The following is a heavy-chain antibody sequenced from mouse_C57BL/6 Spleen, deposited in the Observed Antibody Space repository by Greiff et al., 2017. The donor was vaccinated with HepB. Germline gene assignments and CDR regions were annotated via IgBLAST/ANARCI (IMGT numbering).Heavy chain of an antibody. J-gene: IGHJ3*01. V-gene: IGHV1-82*01. CDR2: IYPGDGDT. CDR1: GYAFSSSW. D-gene: IGHD2-3*01. Sequence: QVQLQQSGPELVKPGASVKISCKASGYAFSSSWMNWVKQRPGKGHEWIGRIYPGDGDTNYNGKFKGKATLTADKSSSTAYMQLSSLTSEDSAVYFCARVHDGYPWFAYWGQGTLVTVSA. CDR3: ARVHDGYPWFAY.